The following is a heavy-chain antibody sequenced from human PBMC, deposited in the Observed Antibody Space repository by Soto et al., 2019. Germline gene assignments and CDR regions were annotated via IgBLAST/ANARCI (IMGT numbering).Heavy chain of an antibody. D-gene: IGHD3-22*01. CDR1: GFTFSSYE. CDR3: AREDERYCDSSGYYPLGYYYGMDV. V-gene: IGHV3-48*03. Sequence: EVQLVESGGGLVQPGGSLRLSCAASGFTFSSYEMNWVRQAPGKGLEWVSYISSSGSTIYYADSVKGRFTISRDNAKNSLYLQMNSLRAEDTAVYYCAREDERYCDSSGYYPLGYYYGMDVWGQGTTVTVSS. J-gene: IGHJ6*02. CDR2: ISSSGSTI.